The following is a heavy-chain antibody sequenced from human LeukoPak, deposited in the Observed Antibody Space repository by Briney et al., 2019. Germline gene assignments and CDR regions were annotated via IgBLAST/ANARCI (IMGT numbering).Heavy chain of an antibody. CDR2: IYTSGST. Sequence: PSETLSLTCTVSGGSISSYYWSWIRQPAGKGLEWIGRIYTSGSTNYNPSLKSRVTMSVDTSKNQFSLKLSSVTAADTAVYYCAREEGYCSGGSCYDYFDYWGQGILVTVSS. D-gene: IGHD2-15*01. V-gene: IGHV4-4*07. J-gene: IGHJ4*02. CDR1: GGSISSYY. CDR3: AREEGYCSGGSCYDYFDY.